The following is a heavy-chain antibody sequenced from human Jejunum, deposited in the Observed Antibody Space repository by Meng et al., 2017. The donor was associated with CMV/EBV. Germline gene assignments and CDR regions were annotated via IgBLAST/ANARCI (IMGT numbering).Heavy chain of an antibody. CDR3: ARGFTNGWQPFDF. V-gene: IGHV1-69*12. J-gene: IGHJ4*02. CDR1: VNSFNNYA. D-gene: IGHD2-8*01. CDR2: IIAVLRTP. Sequence: QVPFVQSGAEVKKPGSSVQVSCKSSVNSFNNYALSWVRQAPGQGLEWMGGIIAVLRTPNYAPKFQGRLTITADASTDTTYMELSSLTSEDTAVYFCARGFTNGWQPFDFWGQGTLVTVSS.